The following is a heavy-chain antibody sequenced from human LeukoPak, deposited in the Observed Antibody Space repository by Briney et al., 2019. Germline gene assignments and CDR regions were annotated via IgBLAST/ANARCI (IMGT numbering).Heavy chain of an antibody. Sequence: GGSLRLSCAASGFTLTNYAMNWVRQAPGKGLEWLSAISNSGGTTCYADSVKGRFTISRDNSRNTLYLQMNSLGVADTAVYFCTKVRLSNLYYYYGMDVWGQGTTVTVSS. CDR3: TKVRLSNLYYYYGMDV. D-gene: IGHD2-21*02. CDR2: ISNSGGTT. V-gene: IGHV3-23*01. J-gene: IGHJ6*02. CDR1: GFTLTNYA.